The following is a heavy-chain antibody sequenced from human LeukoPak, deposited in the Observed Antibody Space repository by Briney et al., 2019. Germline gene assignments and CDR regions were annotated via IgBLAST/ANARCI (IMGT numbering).Heavy chain of an antibody. CDR2: LYSAGNT. D-gene: IGHD6-13*01. CDR1: VFTVSSNY. V-gene: IGHV3-66*02. J-gene: IGHJ4*02. Sequence: PGGSLRLSCAASVFTVSSNYMNWVRQAPGKGLEWVSVLYSAGNTFYADSVKGRFTISRDNSKNTLYLQMNSLRPEDTAVYYCARDHAAGQDFDYWGQGTLVTVSS. CDR3: ARDHAAGQDFDY.